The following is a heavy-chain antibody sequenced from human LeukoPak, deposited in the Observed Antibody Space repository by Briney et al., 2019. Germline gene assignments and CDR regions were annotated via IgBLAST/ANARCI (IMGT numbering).Heavy chain of an antibody. CDR2: VYQSDLT. J-gene: IGHJ3*02. D-gene: IGHD2-21*02. V-gene: IGHV4-4*07. CDR3: ARDSVVATSMEALGAFDI. CDR1: GGSFSSDY. Sequence: SETLSLTCTVSGGSFSSDYWSWIRQPPGKGLEWIGSVYQSDLTYYSPSLSSRVTLSVDTSKNQFSLRLNSVTAADTAVYYCARDSVVATSMEALGAFDIWGQGTVVTVSS.